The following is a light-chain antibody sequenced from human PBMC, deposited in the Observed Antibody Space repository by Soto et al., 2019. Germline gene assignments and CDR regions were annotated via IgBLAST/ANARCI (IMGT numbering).Light chain of an antibody. CDR2: GAS. Sequence: EIVMTQSPATLSVSPGERATLSCRASQSVSSDLAWYQQKPGQAPRLLIYGASTRATGIPARFSGSGSGTECTLTLSSLQSEDFGVYYCQQYNNWPPLTFGGGTKVEIK. CDR3: QQYNNWPPLT. CDR1: QSVSSD. J-gene: IGKJ4*01. V-gene: IGKV3-15*01.